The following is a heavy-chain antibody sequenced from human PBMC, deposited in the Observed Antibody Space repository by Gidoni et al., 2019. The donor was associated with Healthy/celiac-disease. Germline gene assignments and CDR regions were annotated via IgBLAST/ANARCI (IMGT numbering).Heavy chain of an antibody. CDR3: TRDNTFSWGGYFDY. D-gene: IGHD6-13*01. CDR2: IRSKAYGGTT. CDR1: GFTFGDYA. J-gene: IGHJ4*02. Sequence: EVQLVESGGGLVQPGRSLRLSCTASGFTFGDYAMSWVRQAPGKGLEWVGFIRSKAYGGTTEYAASVKGRFTISRDDSKSIAYLQMNSLKTEDTAVYYCTRDNTFSWGGYFDYWGQGTLVTVSS. V-gene: IGHV3-49*04.